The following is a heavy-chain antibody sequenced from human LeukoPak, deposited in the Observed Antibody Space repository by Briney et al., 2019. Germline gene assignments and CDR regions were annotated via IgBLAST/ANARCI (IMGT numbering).Heavy chain of an antibody. CDR2: ISGSGGST. V-gene: IGHV3-23*01. CDR3: VKEGEVGSIRFDYFDY. CDR1: GFTFSTYA. Sequence: PGGSLRLSCAASGFTFSTYAMSWVRQAPGKGLEWVSTISGSGGSTYYADSVKGRFTISRDNSKNTLYLQMNSLRAEDTAVYYCVKEGEVGSIRFDYFDYWGQGTLVTVSS. J-gene: IGHJ4*02. D-gene: IGHD3-16*01.